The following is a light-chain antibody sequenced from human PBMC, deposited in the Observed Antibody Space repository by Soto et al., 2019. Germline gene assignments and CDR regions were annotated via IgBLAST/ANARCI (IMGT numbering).Light chain of an antibody. CDR1: QSISTY. J-gene: IGKJ4*01. Sequence: DIQMTQSPSSLSASAGDRVTSTCRASQSISTYLNWLQQKPGKAPEVLISATSTLQSGVPARFSGSGSGTEFTLTISSLQPEDVATYYCQQTYSRVLSFGGGTKVEIK. CDR3: QQTYSRVLS. CDR2: ATS. V-gene: IGKV1-39*01.